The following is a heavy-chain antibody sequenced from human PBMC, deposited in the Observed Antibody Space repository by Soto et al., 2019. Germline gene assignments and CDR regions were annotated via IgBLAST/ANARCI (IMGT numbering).Heavy chain of an antibody. V-gene: IGHV4-59*01. Sequence: PXETLSLTCTVSGGSMSSYYWSWIRQPPGKGLEWIGYIFYSGSTNYNPSLKSRVTISVDTSKNQFSLKLSSVTAADTAVYYCARAYSSSGIDYWGQGTLVTVSS. CDR1: GGSMSSYY. J-gene: IGHJ4*02. CDR3: ARAYSSSGIDY. CDR2: IFYSGST. D-gene: IGHD6-6*01.